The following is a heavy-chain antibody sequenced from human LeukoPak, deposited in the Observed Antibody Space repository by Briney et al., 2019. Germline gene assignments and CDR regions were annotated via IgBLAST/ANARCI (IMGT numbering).Heavy chain of an antibody. D-gene: IGHD3-3*01. CDR1: GFTFFTYS. J-gene: IGHJ6*04. V-gene: IGHV3-21*06. CDR2: ISGDSRYI. CDR3: ARDLRYYDFWSGYPDV. Sequence: PGGSLKLSCTASGFTFFTYSMNWVRQAPGKGLEWVSSISGDSRYIYYADSLEGRFTISRDNAKNSVFLQMNSLRLEDTAVYYCARDLRYYDFWSGYPDVWGKGTTVTVSS.